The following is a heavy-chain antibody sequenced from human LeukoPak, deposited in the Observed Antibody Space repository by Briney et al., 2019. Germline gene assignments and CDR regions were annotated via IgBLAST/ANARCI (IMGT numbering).Heavy chain of an antibody. CDR3: ARVRGNSYGYTNWFDP. D-gene: IGHD5-18*01. J-gene: IGHJ5*02. V-gene: IGHV1-69*04. CDR2: IVPILGMA. CDR1: GGTFSSYA. Sequence: SVKVSCKASGGTFSSYAISWVRQAPGQGLEWMGRIVPILGMANYAQKFQGRVTITADKSTSTAYMELSSLRSEDTAVYYCARVRGNSYGYTNWFDPWGQGTLVTVSS.